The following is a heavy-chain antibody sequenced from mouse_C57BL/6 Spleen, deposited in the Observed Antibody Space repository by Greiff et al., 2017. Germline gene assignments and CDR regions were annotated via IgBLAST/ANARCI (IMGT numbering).Heavy chain of an antibody. V-gene: IGHV1-15*01. CDR1: GYTFTDYE. Sequence: QVHVKQSGAELVRPGASVTLSCKASGYTFTDYEMHWVKQTPVHGLEWIGAIDPETGGTAYNQKFKGKAILTADKSSSTAYMELRSLTSEDSAVYYCTRSHYYGSSVYAMDYWGQGTSVTVSS. CDR2: IDPETGGT. CDR3: TRSHYYGSSVYAMDY. D-gene: IGHD1-1*01. J-gene: IGHJ4*01.